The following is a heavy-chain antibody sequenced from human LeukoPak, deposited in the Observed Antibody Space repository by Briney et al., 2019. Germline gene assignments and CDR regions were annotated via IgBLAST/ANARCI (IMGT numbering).Heavy chain of an antibody. CDR3: ARVVPAAQRMYYYYGMDV. D-gene: IGHD2-2*01. CDR1: GGSISSYY. CDR2: IYTSGST. Sequence: SETLSPTCTVSGGSISSYYWSWIRQPAGKGLEWIGRIYTSGSTNYNPSLKSRVTISVDTSKNQFSLKLSSVTAADTAVYYCARVVPAAQRMYYYYGMDVWGQGTTVTVSS. V-gene: IGHV4-4*07. J-gene: IGHJ6*02.